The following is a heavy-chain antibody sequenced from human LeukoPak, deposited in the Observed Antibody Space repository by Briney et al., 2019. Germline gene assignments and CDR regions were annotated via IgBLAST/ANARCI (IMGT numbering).Heavy chain of an antibody. Sequence: GGSLRLSCAGSGFIFNNYAMHWVRQPPGKGLEWVSGISWNSGSIDYADSVKGRFTISRDNAKNSLYLQMNSLRVEDTAFYYCARNNWNYRGGMDVWGQGTTVTVSS. D-gene: IGHD1-7*01. J-gene: IGHJ6*02. CDR1: GFIFNNYA. V-gene: IGHV3-9*01. CDR3: ARNNWNYRGGMDV. CDR2: ISWNSGSI.